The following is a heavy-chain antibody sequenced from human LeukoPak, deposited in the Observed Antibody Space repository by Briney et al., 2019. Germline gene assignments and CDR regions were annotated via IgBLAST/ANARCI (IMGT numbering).Heavy chain of an antibody. V-gene: IGHV4-59*01. D-gene: IGHD4-23*01. CDR1: GGSISRYY. CDR3: ARSEENYGGTDAFDI. J-gene: IGHJ3*02. CDR2: IYYSGST. Sequence: PSETLSLTCTVSGGSISRYYWSWIRQPPGKGLEWIGYIYYSGSTNYNPSLKSRVTISVDTSKNQFSLKLSSVTAADTAVYYCARSEENYGGTDAFDIWGQGTMVTVSS.